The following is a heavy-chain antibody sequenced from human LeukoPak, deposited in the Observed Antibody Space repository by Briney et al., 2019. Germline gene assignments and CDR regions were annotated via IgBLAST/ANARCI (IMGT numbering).Heavy chain of an antibody. CDR3: ARGVLDSSGWYRWGL. Sequence: PSETLSLTCAVYGGSFSGYYWSWIRQPPGKGLEWIGEINHSGSTNYNPSLKSRVTISVDTSKNQFSLKLSSVTAADTAVYYCARGVLDSSGWYRWGLWGQGTLVTVSS. CDR2: INHSGST. J-gene: IGHJ4*02. D-gene: IGHD6-19*01. V-gene: IGHV4-34*01. CDR1: GGSFSGYY.